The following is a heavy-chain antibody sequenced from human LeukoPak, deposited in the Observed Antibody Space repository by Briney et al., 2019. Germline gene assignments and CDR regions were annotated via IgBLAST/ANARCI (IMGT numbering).Heavy chain of an antibody. D-gene: IGHD3-22*01. Sequence: GESLKISCKGSGYSFTSYWIGWVRQMPGKGLEWMGIIYPGDSDTRYSPSFQGQVTISVDKSISTAYLQWSSLKASDTAMYHCARHSSYDSSGQLGIDIWGQGTMVTVSS. CDR1: GYSFTSYW. CDR2: IYPGDSDT. V-gene: IGHV5-51*01. CDR3: ARHSSYDSSGQLGIDI. J-gene: IGHJ3*02.